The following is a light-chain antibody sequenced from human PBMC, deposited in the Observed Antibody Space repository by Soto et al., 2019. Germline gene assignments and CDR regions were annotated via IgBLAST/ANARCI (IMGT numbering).Light chain of an antibody. CDR3: AAWDDSLNAWV. V-gene: IGLV1-44*01. J-gene: IGLJ3*02. CDR1: SSNIGSHT. CDR2: SSN. Sequence: QSVLTQPPSASGTPGQRVTISCSGGSSNIGSHTVNWYQQLPGTAPKLLIYSSNQRPSGVPDRFSGSKSGTSASLAISGLQSEDEADYYCAAWDDSLNAWVFGGGTKRTVL.